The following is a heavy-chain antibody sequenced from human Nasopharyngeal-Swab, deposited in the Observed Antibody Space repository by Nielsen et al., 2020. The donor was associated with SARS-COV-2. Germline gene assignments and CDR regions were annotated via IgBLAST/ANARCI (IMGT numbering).Heavy chain of an antibody. J-gene: IGHJ6*02. Sequence: SETLSLTCTVSGGSISSYYWSWIRQPPGKGLEWIGYIYYSGSTNYNPSLKSRVTISVDTSKNQFSLKLSSVTAADTAVYYCTRGTWEERYYYYYGMDVWGQGTTVTVSS. CDR2: IYYSGST. V-gene: IGHV4-59*01. CDR3: TRGTWEERYYYYYGMDV. D-gene: IGHD1-26*01. CDR1: GGSISSYY.